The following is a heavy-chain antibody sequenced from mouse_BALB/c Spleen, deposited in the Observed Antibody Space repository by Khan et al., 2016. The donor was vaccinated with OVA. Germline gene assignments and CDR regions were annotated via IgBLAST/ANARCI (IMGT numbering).Heavy chain of an antibody. J-gene: IGHJ2*01. Sequence: EVELVESGGGLVQPGGSRKLSCVASGFTFTSFGMHWVRQAPEKGLEWVAYISGDSSTVYYTDTVKGRFTIPRDNSTNTLFLQMTSRRFESMDIYYCASSYFYAYYFDQWGQGTTLTVSA. CDR1: GFTFTSFG. CDR3: ASSYFYAYYFDQ. D-gene: IGHD1-1*01. CDR2: ISGDSSTV. V-gene: IGHV5-17*02.